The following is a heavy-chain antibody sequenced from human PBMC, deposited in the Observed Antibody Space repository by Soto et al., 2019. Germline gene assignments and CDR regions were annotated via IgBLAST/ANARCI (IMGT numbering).Heavy chain of an antibody. CDR1: GGSISSSSYY. V-gene: IGHV4-39*01. CDR3: ATGTIGTFDS. J-gene: IGHJ4*02. CDR2: IYYSGST. Sequence: SETLSLTCTVSGGSISSSSYYWGWIRQPPGKGLEWIGSIYYSGSTYYTPSLKSRVNMSVDTSKNQFSLTLNSVSAADTAVYYCATGTIGTFDSWGQGILVTVSS. D-gene: IGHD1-1*01.